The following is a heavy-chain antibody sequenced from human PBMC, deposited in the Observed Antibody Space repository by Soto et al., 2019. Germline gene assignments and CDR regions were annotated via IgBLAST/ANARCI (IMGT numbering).Heavy chain of an antibody. CDR2: IYTSGST. CDR3: AGVLGVGATTSNYYYGMDV. J-gene: IGHJ6*02. V-gene: IGHV4-4*07. D-gene: IGHD1-26*01. Sequence: PSETLSLTCTVSGGSTSSYYWSWIRQPAGKGLEWIGRIYTSGSTNYNPSLKSRVTMSVDTSKNQFSLKLSSVTAADTAVYYCAGVLGVGATTSNYYYGMDVWGQGTTVTVSS. CDR1: GGSTSSYY.